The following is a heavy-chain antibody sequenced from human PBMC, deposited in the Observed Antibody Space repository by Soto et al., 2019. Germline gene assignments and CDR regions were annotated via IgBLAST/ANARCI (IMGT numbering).Heavy chain of an antibody. D-gene: IGHD3-10*01. CDR2: IYPGDSDT. V-gene: IGHV5-51*03. CDR1: GYSFTSYW. Sequence: EVQLVQSGAEVKKPGESLKISCKGSGYSFTSYWIGWVRQMPGKGLEWMGIIYPGDSDTRYSPSFQGQVTISADKSISTAYLQWSSLKASDTAMYYCAISINLPFRGVKKDAFDIWGQGTMVTVSS. J-gene: IGHJ3*02. CDR3: AISINLPFRGVKKDAFDI.